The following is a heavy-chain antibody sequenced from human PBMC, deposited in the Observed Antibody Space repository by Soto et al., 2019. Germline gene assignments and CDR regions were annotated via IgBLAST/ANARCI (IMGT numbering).Heavy chain of an antibody. CDR2: INSDGSST. D-gene: IGHD3-22*01. V-gene: IGHV3-74*01. J-gene: IGHJ4*02. CDR3: ARERGYYDSSGYYRLFDY. CDR1: GFTFSSYW. Sequence: GGSLRLSCAASGFTFSSYWMHWVRQAPGKGLVWVSRINSDGSSTSYADSVKGRFTISRDNAKNTLYLQMNSLRAEDTAVYYCARERGYYDSSGYYRLFDYWGQGTLVTVSS.